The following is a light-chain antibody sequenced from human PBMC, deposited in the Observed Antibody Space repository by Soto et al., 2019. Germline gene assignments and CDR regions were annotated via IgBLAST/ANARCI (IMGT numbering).Light chain of an antibody. J-gene: IGKJ3*01. Sequence: EVVMTQSPATLSVSPGERVTLSCRASESVHRNLAWYQQKPGQGPSLLIYYASTRATGVPDRFTGSGSGTEFTLPISSLQSEDFGVYPFQHYRNWPPTFGPGTKVEIK. V-gene: IGKV3-15*01. CDR3: QHYRNWPPT. CDR2: YAS. CDR1: ESVHRN.